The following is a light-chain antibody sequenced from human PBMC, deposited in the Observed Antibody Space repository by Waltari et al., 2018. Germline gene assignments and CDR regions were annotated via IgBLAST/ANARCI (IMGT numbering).Light chain of an antibody. J-gene: IGKJ1*01. CDR3: QHYLRLPVT. V-gene: IGKV3-20*01. Sequence: EIEVTQSPRTLSLSLGERATVSCRASQSVSRALAWYQQKPGQAPRLLIYGASTRATGIPDRFSGSGSGTDFSLSISRLEPDDFAGYYCQHYLRLPVTFGQGTTVEI. CDR1: QSVSRA. CDR2: GAS.